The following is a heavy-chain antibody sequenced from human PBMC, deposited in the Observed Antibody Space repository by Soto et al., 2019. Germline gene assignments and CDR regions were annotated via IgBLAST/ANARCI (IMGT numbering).Heavy chain of an antibody. J-gene: IGHJ4*01. D-gene: IGHD3-9*01. Sequence: QMQLVQSGPEVKKPGTSVKVSCRTSGFTFTSSAVQWVQQTRGQRLEWIGWIVVASGITHYAQKFQERVTFTRNMSTSTVYMELSSLRSEDTAVYYCAAALPYLTGKAGHYWGHGTLVTVSS. CDR3: AAALPYLTGKAGHY. CDR1: GFTFTSSA. CDR2: IVVASGIT. V-gene: IGHV1-58*01.